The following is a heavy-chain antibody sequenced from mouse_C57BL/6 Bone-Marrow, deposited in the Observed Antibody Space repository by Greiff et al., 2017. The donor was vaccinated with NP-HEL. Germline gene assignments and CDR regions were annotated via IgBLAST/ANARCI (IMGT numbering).Heavy chain of an antibody. CDR1: GFSLTSYG. CDR3: AKKNSYGSTYWYFDV. V-gene: IGHV2-5*01. D-gene: IGHD1-1*01. Sequence: VQLQQSGPGLVQPSQSLSITCTVSGFSLTSYGVHWVRQSPGKGLEWLGVIWRGGSTDYNAAFMSRLSITKDNSKSQVFFKMNSLQADDTAIYYCAKKNSYGSTYWYFDVWGTGTTVTVSS. J-gene: IGHJ1*03. CDR2: IWRGGST.